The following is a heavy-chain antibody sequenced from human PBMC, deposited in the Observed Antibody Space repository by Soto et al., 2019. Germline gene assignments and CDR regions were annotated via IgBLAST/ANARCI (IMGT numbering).Heavy chain of an antibody. CDR1: GGSISSSSYY. J-gene: IGHJ5*02. Sequence: PSETLSLTCSISGGSISSSSYYWGWIRQPPGKGLEWIGSIYYSGSTDYNPSLKSRVTISVDTSKNQFSLKLSSVTAADTAVYYCARLYLSNRELFDPWGQGTLVTVSA. CDR3: ARLYLSNRELFDP. V-gene: IGHV4-39*01. CDR2: IYYSGST. D-gene: IGHD7-27*01.